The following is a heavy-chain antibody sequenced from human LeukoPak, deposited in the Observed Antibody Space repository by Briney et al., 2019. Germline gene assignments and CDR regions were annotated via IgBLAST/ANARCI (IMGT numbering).Heavy chain of an antibody. D-gene: IGHD6-19*01. CDR2: ISAYNGNT. J-gene: IGHJ4*02. V-gene: IGHV1-18*01. Sequence: ASVKVSCKSSGYTLTSYGISWVRQAPGQGLEWMGWISAYNGNTYYAQKPQSRVTMNTDTSTSTAYMELRSLRSDDTAVYYCARDSLVGSGRYFDYWGQGTLVTVSS. CDR1: GYTLTSYG. CDR3: ARDSLVGSGRYFDY.